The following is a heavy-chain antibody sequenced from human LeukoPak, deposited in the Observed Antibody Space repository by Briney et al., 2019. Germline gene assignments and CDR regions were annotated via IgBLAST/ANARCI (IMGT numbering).Heavy chain of an antibody. J-gene: IGHJ6*03. D-gene: IGHD3-22*01. V-gene: IGHV1-69*13. Sequence: ASVKVSCKASGGTFSSYAISWLRQAPGQGLEWMGGIIPIFGTANYAQKFQGRVTITADESTSTAYMELRSLRSDDTAVYYCAREGIITSYYYYMDVWGKGTTVTVSS. CDR1: GGTFSSYA. CDR3: AREGIITSYYYYMDV. CDR2: IIPIFGTA.